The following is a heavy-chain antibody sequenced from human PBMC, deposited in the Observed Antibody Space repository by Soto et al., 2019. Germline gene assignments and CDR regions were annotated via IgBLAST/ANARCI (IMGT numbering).Heavy chain of an antibody. Sequence: ASVKVSCKACGYSISAYYIHWVRQAPGQGLEWMGWIDPKNGGTVSAQKFQGRLTMTRDTSISTVYMDLSGLTSDDTALYYCGRDPYGIFPYWG. CDR2: IDPKNGGT. J-gene: IGHJ4*01. V-gene: IGHV1-2*02. CDR1: GYSISAYY. D-gene: IGHD3-10*01. CDR3: GRDPYGIFPY.